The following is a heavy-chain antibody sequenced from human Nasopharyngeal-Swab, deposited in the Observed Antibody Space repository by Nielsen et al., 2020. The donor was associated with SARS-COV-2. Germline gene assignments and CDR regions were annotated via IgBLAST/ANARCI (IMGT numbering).Heavy chain of an antibody. J-gene: IGHJ6*03. CDR1: GYTFTSYA. Sequence: ASVKVSCKASGYTFTSYAMHWVRQAPGQRLEWMGWINASNGNTKYSQKFQGRVTITRDTSASTAYIELSSLRSEDTAVYYCARYYYYMDVWGKGTTVTVSS. CDR3: ARYYYYMDV. V-gene: IGHV1-3*01. CDR2: INASNGNT.